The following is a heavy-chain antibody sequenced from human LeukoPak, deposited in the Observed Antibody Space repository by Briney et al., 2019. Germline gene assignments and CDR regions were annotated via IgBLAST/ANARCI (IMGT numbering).Heavy chain of an antibody. CDR1: GYTFTGYY. Sequence: ASVKVSCKASGYTFTGYYMHWVRQAPGQGLEWMGWINPNNGGTNYAQKFQGRVTMTRDTSISTAYMELSRLRSDDTAVYYCARESLVGATTPFDYWGQGTLVTVSS. CDR3: ARESLVGATTPFDY. V-gene: IGHV1-2*02. D-gene: IGHD1-26*01. J-gene: IGHJ4*02. CDR2: INPNNGGT.